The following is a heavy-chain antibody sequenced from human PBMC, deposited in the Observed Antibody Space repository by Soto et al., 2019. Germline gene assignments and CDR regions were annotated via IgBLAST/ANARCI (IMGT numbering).Heavy chain of an antibody. D-gene: IGHD3-16*01. CDR1: GFTFSSHA. CDR2: ISYDGAAT. J-gene: IGHJ4*02. V-gene: IGHV3-23*01. Sequence: GGSLRLSCAASGFTFSSHAMTWVRQAPGKGLEWVSSISYDGAATYYADSVKGRFTVSKDNSQNTLFLQMNSLRVEDTAVYYCARLVDSASYCWGQGTLVTVSS. CDR3: ARLVDSASYC.